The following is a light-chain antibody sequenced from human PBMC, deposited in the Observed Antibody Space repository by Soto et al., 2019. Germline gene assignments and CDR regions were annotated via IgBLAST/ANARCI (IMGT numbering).Light chain of an antibody. V-gene: IGKV3-11*01. Sequence: ETVLTQSPASVCLSPGERATLSCRASQSVGTYLAWYQQKPGQSPRLLIYHASNRPTGIPARFSGSGSGTDFTLTISSLEPEDFAVYYCQHHSDWFSWSFGQGTKVDIK. CDR3: QHHSDWFSWS. J-gene: IGKJ1*01. CDR2: HAS. CDR1: QSVGTY.